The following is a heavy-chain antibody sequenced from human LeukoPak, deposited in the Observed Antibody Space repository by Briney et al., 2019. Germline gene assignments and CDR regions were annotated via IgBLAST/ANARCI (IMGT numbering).Heavy chain of an antibody. Sequence: PSETLSLTCTVSGGSISSYYWSWIRQSPGQGLEWVGYIYYSGGTNYNPSLTSRVTISVDTSKNQFSLKLSSVTAADTAVYYCASTRSGGFFDLWGRGTLVTVSS. CDR3: ASTRSGGFFDL. D-gene: IGHD3-10*01. CDR2: IYYSGGT. CDR1: GGSISSYY. V-gene: IGHV4-59*08. J-gene: IGHJ2*01.